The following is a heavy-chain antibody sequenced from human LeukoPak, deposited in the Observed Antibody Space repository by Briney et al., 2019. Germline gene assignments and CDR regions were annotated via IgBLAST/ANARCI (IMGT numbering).Heavy chain of an antibody. D-gene: IGHD2-2*01. CDR2: MNPNSGNT. CDR1: GYTFTSYD. Sequence: ASVKVSCKASGYTFTSYDINWVRQAPGQGLEWMGWMNPNSGNTGYAQKFQGRVTMTRNTSISTAYMELSSLRSEDTAVYYCARGRPEGYQPAWFDPWGQGTLVTVSS. V-gene: IGHV1-8*01. J-gene: IGHJ5*02. CDR3: ARGRPEGYQPAWFDP.